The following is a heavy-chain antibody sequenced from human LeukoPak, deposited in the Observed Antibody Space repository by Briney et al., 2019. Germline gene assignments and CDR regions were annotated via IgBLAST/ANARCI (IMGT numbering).Heavy chain of an antibody. CDR2: IYYSGST. CDR3: ARARYDYVWGSYRYYFDY. J-gene: IGHJ4*02. Sequence: PQTLSLTCTVSGGSISSGDYYWSWIRQPPGKGLEWIGYIYYSGSTYYNPSLKSRVTISVDTSKNQFSLKLSSVTAADTAVYYCARARYDYVWGSYRYYFDYWGQGTLVTVSS. V-gene: IGHV4-30-4*01. CDR1: GGSISSGDYY. D-gene: IGHD3-16*02.